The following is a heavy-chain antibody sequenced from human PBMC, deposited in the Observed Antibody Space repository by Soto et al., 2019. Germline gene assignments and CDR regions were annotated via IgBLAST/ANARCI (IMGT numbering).Heavy chain of an antibody. V-gene: IGHV2-26*02. J-gene: IGHJ1*01. CDR3: RRVWFCCLCESPHQ. CDR2: IFSNDKK. CDR1: GLSISKVEVG. Sequence: QVTLKESGPVVVNPTETLTLTCTVSGLSISKVEVGVRWIRQPPGKALEWLAHIFSNDKKSYSTSVKNTLPIPKDTSRGRVFLTRTTMNLFDTGRHYFRRVWFCCLCESPHQGGRGTLVIVPS. D-gene: IGHD2-2*01.